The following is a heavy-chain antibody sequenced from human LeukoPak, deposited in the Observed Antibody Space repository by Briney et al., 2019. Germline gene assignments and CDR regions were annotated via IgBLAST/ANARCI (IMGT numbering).Heavy chain of an antibody. CDR2: IADRSGTI. CDR3: ANSQNFWSGYYGH. V-gene: IGHV3-23*01. CDR1: GFTFSIAT. J-gene: IGHJ4*02. D-gene: IGHD3-3*01. Sequence: GGSLRLSCAASGFTFSIATMTWVRQAPGKGLEWVSAIADRSGTIYYVDSVKGRFTISRDNSKNTLYLQMNSLRAEDTAVYYCANSQNFWSGYYGHWGQGTLVTVSS.